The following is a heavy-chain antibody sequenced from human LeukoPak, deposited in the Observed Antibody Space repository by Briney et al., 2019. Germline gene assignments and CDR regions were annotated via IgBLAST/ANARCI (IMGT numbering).Heavy chain of an antibody. CDR3: ARAVGPNWFDP. D-gene: IGHD4-23*01. J-gene: IGHJ5*02. V-gene: IGHV3-21*01. CDR1: GFTFTTYS. Sequence: GGSLRLSCEASGFTFTTYSMTWVRQTPGEGLEWVSSISTRDTFINYADSVKGRFTISRDNAKNSLFLQMTSLRAEDTAMYYCARAVGPNWFDPWGQGTLVTVSS. CDR2: ISTRDTFI.